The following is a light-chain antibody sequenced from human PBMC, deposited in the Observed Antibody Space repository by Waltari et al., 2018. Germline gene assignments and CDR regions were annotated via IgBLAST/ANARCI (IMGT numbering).Light chain of an antibody. CDR3: QHFHSWPLT. J-gene: IGKJ4*01. Sequence: EVVMTQSPATLSVSPGERATLSCRASRNINNNLAWYHQIPAQAPRLLIYGASTRATGIPARFSGSGSGTEFTLTISSLQSEDFAVYYCQHFHSWPLTFGGGTKVEIK. V-gene: IGKV3-15*01. CDR2: GAS. CDR1: RNINNN.